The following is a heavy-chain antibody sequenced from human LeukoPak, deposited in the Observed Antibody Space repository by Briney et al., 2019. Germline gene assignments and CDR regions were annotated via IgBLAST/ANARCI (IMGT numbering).Heavy chain of an antibody. CDR2: IHHSGST. Sequence: SEPLSLTCAVSGYSISRGYSWGWVRQPPGKGLECMGTIHHSGSTYYSPSLKSRLTISLDTSKNHFSLKLTSVTAADTAVYYCARFDYIWETHGMDAFDIWGQGTVVTVSS. CDR3: ARFDYIWETHGMDAFDI. V-gene: IGHV4-38-2*01. CDR1: GYSISRGYS. J-gene: IGHJ3*02. D-gene: IGHD3-16*01.